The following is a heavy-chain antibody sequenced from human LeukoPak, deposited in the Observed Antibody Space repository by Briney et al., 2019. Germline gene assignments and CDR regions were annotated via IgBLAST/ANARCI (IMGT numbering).Heavy chain of an antibody. D-gene: IGHD5-18*01. CDR1: GFTFSSYS. Sequence: GSLRLSCAASGFTFSSYSMNWVRQAPGKGLEWVSSISSSSSYIYYADSVKGRFTISRDNAKNSLYLQMNSLRAEDTAVYYCARDGYSYGETLGLYWGQGTLVTVSS. V-gene: IGHV3-21*01. J-gene: IGHJ4*02. CDR2: ISSSSSYI. CDR3: ARDGYSYGETLGLY.